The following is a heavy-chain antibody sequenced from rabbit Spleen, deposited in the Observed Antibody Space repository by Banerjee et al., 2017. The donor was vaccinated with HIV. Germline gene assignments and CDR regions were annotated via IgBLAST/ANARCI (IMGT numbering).Heavy chain of an antibody. CDR1: GFDLTSYYY. CDR2: IYAGSSGST. J-gene: IGHJ4*01. D-gene: IGHD3-1*01. V-gene: IGHV1S45*01. Sequence: QEQLEESGGGLVKPEGSLTLTSKASGFDLTSYYYMCWVRQAPGKGLEWIACIYAGSSGSTYYARWAKGRFTISKTSSTTVTLQMTSLTVADTATYFCARGPGTNIYKSYFDLWGPGTLVTVS. CDR3: ARGPGTNIYKSYFDL.